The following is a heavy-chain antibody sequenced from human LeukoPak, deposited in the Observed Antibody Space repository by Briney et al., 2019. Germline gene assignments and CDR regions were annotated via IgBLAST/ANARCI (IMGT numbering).Heavy chain of an antibody. J-gene: IGHJ4*02. CDR1: GFSFSSYA. CDR3: AKGFSYFGSGSYFDY. D-gene: IGHD3-10*01. Sequence: GGSLRLSCAASGFSFSSYAMNWVRQAPGKGLEWVSGINGGGGDTYYTDSVKGRFTISRDNSKNTLYLQMTSLRAEDTAVYYCAKGFSYFGSGSYFDYWGQGSLVTVSS. CDR2: INGGGGDT. V-gene: IGHV3-23*01.